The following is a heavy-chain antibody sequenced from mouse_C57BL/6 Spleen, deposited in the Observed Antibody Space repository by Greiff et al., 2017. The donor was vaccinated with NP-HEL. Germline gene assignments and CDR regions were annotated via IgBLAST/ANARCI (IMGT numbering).Heavy chain of an antibody. D-gene: IGHD2-1*01. CDR3: ARGDGNDY. V-gene: IGHV1-7*01. J-gene: IGHJ2*01. CDR1: GYTFTSYW. CDR2: INPSSGYT. Sequence: VQLQQSGAELAKPGASVKLSCKASGYTFTSYWMHWVKQRPGQGLEWIGYINPSSGYTKYNQKFKDKATLTAYQSSSTAYIQLSSRTYEDSAVYYCARGDGNDYWGQGTTLTVSS.